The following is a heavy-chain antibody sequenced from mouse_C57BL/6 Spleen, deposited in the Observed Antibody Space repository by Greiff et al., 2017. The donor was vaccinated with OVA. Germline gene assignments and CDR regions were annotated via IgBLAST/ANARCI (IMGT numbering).Heavy chain of an antibody. CDR1: GYTFTSYW. CDR2: IYPGSGST. V-gene: IGHV1-55*01. D-gene: IGHD4-1*01. CDR3: ARRGTGMDY. Sequence: QVQLKQPGAELVKPGASVKMSCKASGYTFTSYWITWVKQRPGQGLVWIGDIYPGSGSTNYNEKFKSKATLTVDTSSSTAYMQLSSLTSEDSAVYYCARRGTGMDYWGQGTSVTVSS. J-gene: IGHJ4*01.